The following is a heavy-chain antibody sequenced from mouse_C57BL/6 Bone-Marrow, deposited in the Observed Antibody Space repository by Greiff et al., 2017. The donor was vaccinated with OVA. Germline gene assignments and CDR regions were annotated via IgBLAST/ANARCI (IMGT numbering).Heavy chain of an antibody. CDR2: IFPGSGST. D-gene: IGHD2-5*01. CDR3: ARSYYSNFYYYAMDY. V-gene: IGHV1-75*01. Sequence: QVQLKESGPELVKPGASVKISCKASGYTFTDYYINWVKQRPGQGLEWIGWIFPGSGSTYYNEKFKGKATLTVDKSSSTAYMLLSSLTSEDSAVYFCARSYYSNFYYYAMDYWGQGTSVTVSS. J-gene: IGHJ4*01. CDR1: GYTFTDYY.